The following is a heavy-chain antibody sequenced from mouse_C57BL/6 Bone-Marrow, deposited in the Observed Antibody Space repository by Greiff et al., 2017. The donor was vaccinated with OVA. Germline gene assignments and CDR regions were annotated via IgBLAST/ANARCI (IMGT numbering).Heavy chain of an antibody. J-gene: IGHJ2*01. V-gene: IGHV1-26*01. CDR3: ARRGRRSFDY. CDR2: INPNNGGT. Sequence: EVQLQQSGPELVKPGASVKISCKASGYTFTDYYMNWVKQSHGKSLEWIGDINPNNGGTSYNQKFKGKATLTVDKSSSTAYMELRSLTSEDSAVYYCARRGRRSFDYWGQGTTLTVSS. CDR1: GYTFTDYY.